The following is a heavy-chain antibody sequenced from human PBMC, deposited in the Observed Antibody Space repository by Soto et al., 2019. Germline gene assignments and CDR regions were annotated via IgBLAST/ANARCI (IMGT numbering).Heavy chain of an antibody. CDR3: AKGSYYYDSSGYYYY. CDR2: ISGSGGST. Sequence: GGSLRLSCAASGFTFSSYAMSWVRQAPGKGLEWVSAISGSGGSTYYADSVKGRFTISRDNSKNTLYLQMNSLRAEDTAVYYCAKGSYYYDSSGYYYYWGQGTLVTVSS. CDR1: GFTFSSYA. J-gene: IGHJ4*02. V-gene: IGHV3-23*01. D-gene: IGHD3-22*01.